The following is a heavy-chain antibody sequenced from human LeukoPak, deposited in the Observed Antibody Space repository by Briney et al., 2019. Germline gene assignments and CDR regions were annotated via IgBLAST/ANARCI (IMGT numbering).Heavy chain of an antibody. D-gene: IGHD3-22*01. J-gene: IGHJ4*02. Sequence: GSSVKVSCKASGYTFSNYGITWVRQAPGQGLEWMGWISGYNGNTNFAQKLQGRVSMTTDTSTYTSDMELRSLRSDDTAVYYRARSLGDSSGYYPLPFDYWGQGTLVIVSS. CDR3: ARSLGDSSGYYPLPFDY. V-gene: IGHV1-18*01. CDR2: ISGYNGNT. CDR1: GYTFSNYG.